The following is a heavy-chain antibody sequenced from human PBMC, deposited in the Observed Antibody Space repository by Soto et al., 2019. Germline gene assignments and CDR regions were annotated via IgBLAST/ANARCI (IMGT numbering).Heavy chain of an antibody. CDR2: IYYSGST. V-gene: IGHV4-31*03. Sequence: SETLSLTCTVSGGSIISGGYYFSWIRQHPGKGLEWIGYIYYSGSTYYNPSLKSRVTISVDMSKNQFSLKLSSVTAADTAVYYCARASITMIVVNYWGQGTLVTVSS. D-gene: IGHD3-22*01. CDR1: GGSIISGGYY. J-gene: IGHJ4*02. CDR3: ARASITMIVVNY.